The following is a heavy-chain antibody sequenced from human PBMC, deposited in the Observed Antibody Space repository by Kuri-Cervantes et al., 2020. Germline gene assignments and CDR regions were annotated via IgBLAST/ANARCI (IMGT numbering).Heavy chain of an antibody. D-gene: IGHD6-19*01. V-gene: IGHV3-23*01. CDR2: ISGSGGST. CDR1: GFRISSYW. CDR3: ARDGRGSGWDGVDY. J-gene: IGHJ4*02. Sequence: GESLKISCAASGFRISSYWMNWVRLAPGKGLEWVSAISGSGGSTYYADSVKGRFTISRDNSKNSLYLQMNSLRAEDTAVYYCARDGRGSGWDGVDYWGQGTLVTVSS.